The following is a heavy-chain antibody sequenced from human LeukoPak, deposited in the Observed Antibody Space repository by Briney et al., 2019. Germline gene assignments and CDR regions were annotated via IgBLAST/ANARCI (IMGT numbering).Heavy chain of an antibody. CDR3: ARDHLWDFWSGTLLDYGMDV. CDR1: GYTFTSYG. CDR2: INAGNGNT. D-gene: IGHD3-3*01. Sequence: ASVKVSCKASGYTFTSYGISWVRQAPGQRLEWMGWINAGNGNTKYSQKFQGRVTITRDTSASTAYMELSSLRSEDTAVYYCARDHLWDFWSGTLLDYGMDVWGQGTTVTVSS. V-gene: IGHV1-3*01. J-gene: IGHJ6*02.